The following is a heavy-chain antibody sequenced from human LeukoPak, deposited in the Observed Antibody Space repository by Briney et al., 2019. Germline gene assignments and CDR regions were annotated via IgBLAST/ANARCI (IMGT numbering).Heavy chain of an antibody. CDR1: GDSASSDSVT. Sequence: SQTLSLTCALSGDSASSDSVTWNWIRQSPSRGLEWLGRTYYRSKWYNDYAVSAKSRITIEPDTSKNQFSLQLNSVTPEDTAVYYCARGNYNGARPFDYWGQGTLVTVSS. CDR3: ARGNYNGARPFDY. CDR2: TYYRSKWYN. D-gene: IGHD3-10*01. V-gene: IGHV6-1*01. J-gene: IGHJ4*02.